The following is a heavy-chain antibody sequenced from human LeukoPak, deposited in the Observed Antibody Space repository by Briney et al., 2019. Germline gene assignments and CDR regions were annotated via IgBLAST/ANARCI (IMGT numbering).Heavy chain of an antibody. J-gene: IGHJ4*02. V-gene: IGHV3-9*03. CDR2: ISWNSGSI. CDR3: AKGDAYSSSLFDY. D-gene: IGHD6-13*01. CDR1: GFTFSSYA. Sequence: GGSLRLSCAASGFTFSSYAMHWVRQAPGKGLEWVSGISWNSGSIGYADSVKGRFTISRDNAKNSLYLQMNSLRAEDMALYYCAKGDAYSSSLFDYWGQGTLLTVSS.